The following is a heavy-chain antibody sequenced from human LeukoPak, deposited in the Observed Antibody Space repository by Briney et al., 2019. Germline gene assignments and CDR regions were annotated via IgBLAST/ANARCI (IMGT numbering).Heavy chain of an antibody. CDR2: ISYIGST. Sequence: SETLSLTCAVSADSFSSHYWTWIRQPPGKGLEWIGYISYIGSTNYNPSLKSRVTISVDTSKNQFSLKLSSVTAADTAVYYCARDLVTVTKGFDIWGQGTMVSVSS. V-gene: IGHV4-59*11. J-gene: IGHJ3*02. CDR3: ARDLVTVTKGFDI. D-gene: IGHD4-17*01. CDR1: ADSFSSHY.